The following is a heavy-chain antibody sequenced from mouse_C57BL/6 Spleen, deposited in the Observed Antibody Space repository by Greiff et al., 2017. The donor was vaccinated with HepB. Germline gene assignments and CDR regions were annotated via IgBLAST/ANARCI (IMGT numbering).Heavy chain of an antibody. D-gene: IGHD1-1*01. CDR1: GYTFTSYW. Sequence: QVQLQQPGAELVKPGASVKMSCKASGYTFTSYWITWVKQRPGQGLEWIGDIYPGSGSTNYNEKFKSKATLTVDTSSSTAYMQLSSLTSEDSAVYYCARSLITTVVATGNYWGQGTTLTVSS. V-gene: IGHV1-55*01. CDR3: ARSLITTVVATGNY. CDR2: IYPGSGST. J-gene: IGHJ2*01.